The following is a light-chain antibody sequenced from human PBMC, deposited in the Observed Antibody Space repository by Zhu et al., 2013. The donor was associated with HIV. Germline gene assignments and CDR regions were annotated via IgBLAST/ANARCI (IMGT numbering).Light chain of an antibody. CDR1: QGISSY. CDR3: QQFNDDLCS. Sequence: DIQLTQSPSFLSASVGDRVTITCRASQGISSYLAWYQQKPGKAPKLLIYAASTLQSGVPSRFSGSGSGTEFTLTISSLQPEDFATYYCQQFNDDLCSFGQGTKLEIK. J-gene: IGKJ2*04. CDR2: AAS. V-gene: IGKV1-9*01.